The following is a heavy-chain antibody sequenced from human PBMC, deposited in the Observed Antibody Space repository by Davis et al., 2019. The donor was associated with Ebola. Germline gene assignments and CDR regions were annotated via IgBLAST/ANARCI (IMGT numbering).Heavy chain of an antibody. CDR1: GLTVSSNH. D-gene: IGHD6-19*01. V-gene: IGHV3-53*05. CDR2: IYDHST. J-gene: IGHJ4*02. Sequence: GGSLRLSCGASGLTVSSNHMSWVRQAPGKGLEWVSVIYDHSTAYADSVRGRFIISRDKSNNTLYLEMNSLRVDDTAVYYCATTQWLREFDNWGQGTLVTVSS. CDR3: ATTQWLREFDN.